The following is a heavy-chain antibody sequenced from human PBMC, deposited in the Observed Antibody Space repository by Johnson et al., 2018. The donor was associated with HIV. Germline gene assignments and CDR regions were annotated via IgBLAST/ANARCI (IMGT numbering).Heavy chain of an antibody. V-gene: IGHV3-64*01. D-gene: IGHD6-13*01. CDR3: AKDQWSSSWTNDAFAM. CDR1: GFTFSSYA. J-gene: IGHJ3*02. CDR2: ISSNGGST. Sequence: VQLVESGGGLVQPGGSLRLSCAVSGFTFSSYAIHWVRQAPGKGLEYVSAISSNGGSTYYANSVKGRLTISRDNSKNTLYLHMNSLRVEDTAVYYCAKDQWSSSWTNDAFAMWGQGTMVTVSS.